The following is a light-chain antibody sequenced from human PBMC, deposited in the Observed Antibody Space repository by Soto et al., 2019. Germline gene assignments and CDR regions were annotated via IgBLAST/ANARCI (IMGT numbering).Light chain of an antibody. CDR2: GSS. V-gene: IGKV3-15*01. Sequence: EIVMTQSPATLSMSPGERATLSCRASQSVSSYLAWYQQKPGQAPRLLIYGSSTRASDIPDRFSGSGSGTEFTLTISSLESEDFAVYYCQQYNNFWTFGQGTKVEIK. CDR3: QQYNNFWT. J-gene: IGKJ1*01. CDR1: QSVSSY.